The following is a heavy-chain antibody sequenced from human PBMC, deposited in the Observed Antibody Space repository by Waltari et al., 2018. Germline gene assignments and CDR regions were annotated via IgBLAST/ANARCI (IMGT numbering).Heavy chain of an antibody. V-gene: IGHV4-34*02. D-gene: IGHD3-3*01. Sequence: QVQLQQWGAGLLKPSETLSLICAVYGGSFSGYYWSWIRQPPGKGLEWIGAINHSGGTKSTPSLKSRLTISVDTPRKQFSLKLSSVTAADTAVYYCARSARFLEWLSPRGYFDYWGQGTLVTVSS. CDR2: INHSGGT. CDR3: ARSARFLEWLSPRGYFDY. CDR1: GGSFSGYY. J-gene: IGHJ4*02.